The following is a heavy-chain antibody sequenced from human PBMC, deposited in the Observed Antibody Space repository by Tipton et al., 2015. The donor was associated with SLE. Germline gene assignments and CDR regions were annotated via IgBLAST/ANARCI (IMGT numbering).Heavy chain of an antibody. J-gene: IGHJ6*03. V-gene: IGHV4-4*08. Sequence: TLSLTCTVSGGSISSYYWSWIRQPPGKGLEWIWYIYTSVSTNYNPSLKSRVTISVDTSKNQFSLKLSSVTAADTAVYYCARVATAMGYYYYMDVWGTGTTVTVSS. D-gene: IGHD5-18*01. CDR1: GGSISSYY. CDR3: ARVATAMGYYYYMDV. CDR2: IYTSVST.